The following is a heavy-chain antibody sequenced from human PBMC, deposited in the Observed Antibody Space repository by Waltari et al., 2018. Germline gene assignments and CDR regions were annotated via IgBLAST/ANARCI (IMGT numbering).Heavy chain of an antibody. CDR3: AREIYGGNSRPFDY. CDR1: GGSISSYY. V-gene: IGHV4-59*01. J-gene: IGHJ4*02. Sequence: QVQLQASGPGLLKPSETLSLTCSVSGGSISSYYWNWFRQPPGKGLEWLGYIYYSGTTNYNPSLKSRVTISVDTSKNQVSLQLRSVTAADTAVYYCAREIYGGNSRPFDYWGQGMLVTVSS. CDR2: IYYSGTT. D-gene: IGHD4-17*01.